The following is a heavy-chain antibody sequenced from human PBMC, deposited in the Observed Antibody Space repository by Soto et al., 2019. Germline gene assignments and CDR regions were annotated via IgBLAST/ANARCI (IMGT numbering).Heavy chain of an antibody. Sequence: QVQLVQSGAEVKKPGASVKVSCKTSGYTFTSYHISWVRQAPGQGLEGMGLISAYNTNTNYAQKFQGIVTMTTDTLPSTAYMELRSLRSDDTAVYYCARDTPPTDYWGQGTPVTFAA. CDR1: GYTFTSYH. CDR3: ARDTPPTDY. J-gene: IGHJ4*02. CDR2: ISAYNTNT. V-gene: IGHV1-18*01.